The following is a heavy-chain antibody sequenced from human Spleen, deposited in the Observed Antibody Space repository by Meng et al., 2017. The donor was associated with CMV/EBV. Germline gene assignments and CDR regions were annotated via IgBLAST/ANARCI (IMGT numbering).Heavy chain of an antibody. Sequence: GGSLRLSCAASGFTFSSYAMSWVRQTPGKGLEWVSAISGSGGGGGTYYADSVKGRFTISRDNSKNTLYLQMNSLRVEDTAVYYCARDRGDYDILTGHYIRGMDVWGQGTTVTVSS. CDR2: ISGSGGGGGT. J-gene: IGHJ6*02. V-gene: IGHV3-23*01. CDR1: GFTFSSYA. CDR3: ARDRGDYDILTGHYIRGMDV. D-gene: IGHD3-9*01.